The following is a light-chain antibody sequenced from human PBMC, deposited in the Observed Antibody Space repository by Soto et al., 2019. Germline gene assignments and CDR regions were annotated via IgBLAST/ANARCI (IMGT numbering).Light chain of an antibody. CDR3: SSYAGSNALV. J-gene: IGLJ2*01. Sequence: QSALTQPPSASGSPGPSVTISCTGTSSDVGAFNYVSWYQQHPVKAPKLMIYEVSKRPSGVPDRFSGSKSGNTASLTVSGLQAEGEADYYFSSYAGSNALVFGGGTQLTVL. V-gene: IGLV2-8*01. CDR1: SSDVGAFNY. CDR2: EVS.